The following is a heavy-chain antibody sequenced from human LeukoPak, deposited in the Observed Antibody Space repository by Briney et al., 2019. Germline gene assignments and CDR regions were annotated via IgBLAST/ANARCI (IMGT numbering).Heavy chain of an antibody. CDR2: IKQDGSEK. CDR1: EFTFSNYW. CDR3: ARDSAYDILTGYDHFDY. D-gene: IGHD3-9*01. V-gene: IGHV3-7*01. Sequence: GGSPRLSCEASEFTFSNYWMSWVRQAPGKGLGWVANIKQDGSEKYYVDSVKGRFTISRDNAKNSLYLQMNSLRAEDTAVYYCARDSAYDILTGYDHFDYWGQGTLVTVSS. J-gene: IGHJ4*02.